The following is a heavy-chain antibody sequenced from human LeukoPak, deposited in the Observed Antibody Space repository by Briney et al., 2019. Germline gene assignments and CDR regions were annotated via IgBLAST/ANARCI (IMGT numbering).Heavy chain of an antibody. J-gene: IGHJ4*02. CDR1: GFTFSSYA. CDR2: ISGSGGST. D-gene: IGHD2-2*01. Sequence: GGSLRLSCAASGFTFSSYAMSWVRQAPGKGLEWVSAISGSGGSTYYADSVKGRFTISRDNSKNTVYLQMNSLRVEDTAVYYCAKDSRYCSRTSCFWGTYDVVGEDLDFWGQGTLVTVSS. CDR3: AKDSRYCSRTSCFWGTYDVVGEDLDF. V-gene: IGHV3-23*01.